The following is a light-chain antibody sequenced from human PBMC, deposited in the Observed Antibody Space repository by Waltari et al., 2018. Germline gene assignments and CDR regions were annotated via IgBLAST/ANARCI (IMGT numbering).Light chain of an antibody. Sequence: DIQMTQSPSSLSSSVGDRVTITCRASRGIDAYLNWYQQQPGKAPKLLIDDASTLQRGGPTRFSGGGIGTDFSLTISDLQPEDFATYFCQQSYSAPFTFGRGTRLE. CDR1: RGIDAY. CDR3: QQSYSAPFT. V-gene: IGKV1-39*01. CDR2: DAS. J-gene: IGKJ5*01.